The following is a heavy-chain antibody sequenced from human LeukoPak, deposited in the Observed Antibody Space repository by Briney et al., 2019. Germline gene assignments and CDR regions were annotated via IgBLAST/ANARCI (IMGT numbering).Heavy chain of an antibody. CDR1: GFTFSSYS. V-gene: IGHV3-21*01. CDR3: ARASTSCYDY. J-gene: IGHJ4*02. CDR2: ISSSSSYI. D-gene: IGHD2-2*01. Sequence: PGGSLRLSCAASGFTFSSYSMNWVRQAPGKGLEWVSSISSSSSYIYYADSVKGRFTISRDNAKNSLYLQMNSLRAEETAVYYCARASTSCYDYWGQGTLVTVSS.